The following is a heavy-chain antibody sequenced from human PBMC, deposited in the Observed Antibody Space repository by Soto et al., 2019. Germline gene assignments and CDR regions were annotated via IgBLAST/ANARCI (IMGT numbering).Heavy chain of an antibody. CDR1: GFSFIDAW. CDR3: VRDSPGYSRGADD. Sequence: EVQLVESGGGLVKPGGSLRLTCAASGFSFIDAWMNWVSQVPGKGLEWVGHIKSRPAGGTTVYAAPVQGRFSISRDDSRNTVYLQMNSLRTEDTALYYCVRDSPGYSRGADDWGQGTLVTVSS. D-gene: IGHD5-12*01. J-gene: IGHJ4*02. CDR2: IKSRPAGGTT. V-gene: IGHV3-15*07.